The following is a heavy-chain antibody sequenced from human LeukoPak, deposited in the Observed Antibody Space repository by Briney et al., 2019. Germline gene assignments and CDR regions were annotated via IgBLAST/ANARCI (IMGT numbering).Heavy chain of an antibody. CDR3: AARDNGNDLLSYHAMDV. V-gene: IGHV1-69*06. J-gene: IGHJ6*04. CDR1: GGSFRRFA. Sequence: SVKVSCKASGGSFRRFAFAWVRQAPGQGLEWMGGIMPVLDTGSYAQGFQGRVTITADRSTSTAYMELRSLRPEDTALYYCAARDNGNDLLSYHAMDVWGYVTTVTVSS. D-gene: IGHD1-1*01. CDR2: IMPVLDTG.